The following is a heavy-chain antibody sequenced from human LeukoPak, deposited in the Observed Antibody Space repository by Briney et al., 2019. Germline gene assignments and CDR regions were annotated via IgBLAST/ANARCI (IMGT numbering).Heavy chain of an antibody. Sequence: GASVKVSCKASGYRFTDSAMNWVRQAPGQGLEWMGWINTNTGNPTYGQGFTGRFVFSLDTSVSTAYLQISSLKAEDTAVYYCATSSRFSVFWGQGTLVTVSS. D-gene: IGHD1-14*01. CDR1: GYRFTDSA. CDR3: ATSSRFSVF. CDR2: INTNTGNP. J-gene: IGHJ4*02. V-gene: IGHV7-4-1*02.